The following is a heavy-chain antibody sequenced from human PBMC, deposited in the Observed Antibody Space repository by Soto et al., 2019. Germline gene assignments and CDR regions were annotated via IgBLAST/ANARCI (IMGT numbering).Heavy chain of an antibody. CDR2: ISSSSSYI. Sequence: EVQLVESGGGLVKPGGSLRLSCAASGFTFSSYSMNWVRQAPGKGLEWVSSISSSSSYIYYADSVKGRFTISRDNAKNSLYLQMNSLRAEDTAVYYCARGGVVVVAATPWFDPWGQGTLVTVSS. D-gene: IGHD2-15*01. CDR1: GFTFSSYS. CDR3: ARGGVVVVAATPWFDP. V-gene: IGHV3-21*01. J-gene: IGHJ5*02.